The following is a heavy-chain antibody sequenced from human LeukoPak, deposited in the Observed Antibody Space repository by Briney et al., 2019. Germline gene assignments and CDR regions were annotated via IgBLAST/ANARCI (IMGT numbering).Heavy chain of an antibody. J-gene: IGHJ4*02. CDR1: GFTVSSNY. V-gene: IGHV3-53*01. D-gene: IGHD3/OR15-3a*01. CDR2: IYSGGST. Sequence: GGSLRLSCAASGFTVSSNYMSWVRQAPGKGLEWVSVIYSGGSTYYADSVKGRFTISRDNSKNTLYLQMNSLRAEDTAVYYCAKTRSMVFRYYFDYWGQGTLVTVSS. CDR3: AKTRSMVFRYYFDY.